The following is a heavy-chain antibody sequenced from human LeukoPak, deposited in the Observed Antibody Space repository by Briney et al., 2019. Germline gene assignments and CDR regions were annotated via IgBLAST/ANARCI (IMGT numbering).Heavy chain of an antibody. D-gene: IGHD6-13*01. CDR2: ISSSGSTI. Sequence: GGPLRLSCAASGFTFSSYEMNWVRQAPGKGVEWVSYISSSGSTIYYADSVKGRFTISRDNAKNSLYLQMNSLRAEDTAVYYCASLAAAGNDYWGQGTLVTVSS. CDR1: GFTFSSYE. V-gene: IGHV3-48*03. CDR3: ASLAAAGNDY. J-gene: IGHJ4*02.